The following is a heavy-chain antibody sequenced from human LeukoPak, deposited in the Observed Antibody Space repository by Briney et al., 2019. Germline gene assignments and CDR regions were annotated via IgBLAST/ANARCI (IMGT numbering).Heavy chain of an antibody. V-gene: IGHV4-59*08. CDR3: ARRVIMSATGVPDTWLDP. J-gene: IGHJ5*02. CDR2: IHYSGGT. D-gene: IGHD2-8*02. CDR1: GGSISGYY. Sequence: SETLSLTCTVSGGSISGYYWSWIRQAPGKGLEWIGYIHYSGGTNYNPSLMSRATMSVDTSKNQFSLNLSSVTAADTAVYYCARRVIMSATGVPDTWLDPWGQGILVTVSS.